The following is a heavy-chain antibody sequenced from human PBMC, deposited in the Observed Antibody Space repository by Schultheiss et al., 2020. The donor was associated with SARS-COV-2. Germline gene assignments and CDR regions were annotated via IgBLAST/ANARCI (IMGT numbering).Heavy chain of an antibody. J-gene: IGHJ4*02. CDR2: IKQDGSEK. CDR3: ARDMDFWSGYFYY. CDR1: GFTFSDYY. D-gene: IGHD3-3*01. Sequence: GGSLRLSCAASGFTFSDYYMSWVRQAPGKGLEWVANIKQDGSEKYYVDSVKGRFTISRDNSKNTLYLQMNSLRAEDTAVYYCARDMDFWSGYFYYWGQGTLVTVSS. V-gene: IGHV3-7*01.